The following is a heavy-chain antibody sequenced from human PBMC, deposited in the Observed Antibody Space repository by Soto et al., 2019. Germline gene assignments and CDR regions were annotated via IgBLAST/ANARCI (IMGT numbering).Heavy chain of an antibody. Sequence: EVQLLESGGGLVQPGGSLRLSCGVSGFTFNDFEMNWVRQAPGKGLEWLAYIDGSGTTKKYADSVRGRLTISMDNPNNSLSLPMSSLSAAATAIYFCARGFGGLTYWGQGTLVSVSS. V-gene: IGHV3-48*03. J-gene: IGHJ4*02. CDR1: GFTFNDFE. D-gene: IGHD3-10*01. CDR3: ARGFGGLTY. CDR2: IDGSGTTK.